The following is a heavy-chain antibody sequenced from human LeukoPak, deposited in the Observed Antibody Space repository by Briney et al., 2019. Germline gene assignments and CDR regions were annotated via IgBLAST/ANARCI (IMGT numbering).Heavy chain of an antibody. V-gene: IGHV3-30*02. CDR1: GFTFSSYG. Sequence: GGSLRLSCAASGFTFSSYGMHWVRQAPGKGLEWVAVIWYDGSNKYYADSVKGRFTISRDNSKNTLYLQMNSLRAEDTAVYYCAKDPSLRDYYDSSGYGDYWGQGTLVTVSS. D-gene: IGHD3-22*01. CDR2: IWYDGSNK. CDR3: AKDPSLRDYYDSSGYGDY. J-gene: IGHJ4*02.